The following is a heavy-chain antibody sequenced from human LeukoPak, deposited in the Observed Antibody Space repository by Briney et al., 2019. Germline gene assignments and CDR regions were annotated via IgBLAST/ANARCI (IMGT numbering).Heavy chain of an antibody. V-gene: IGHV3-23*01. CDR1: GFTFSSYA. CDR3: AKAYCSGGSCYVRGFDY. J-gene: IGHJ4*02. CDR2: IGAGGGST. Sequence: GGSLRLSCAASGFTFSSYAMSWVRQAPGKGLEWVSTIGAGGGSTYYADSVKGRCTISSDKSTNTLYLIMNSLRAEDTAVYYCAKAYCSGGSCYVRGFDYWGQGTLVTVSS. D-gene: IGHD2-15*01.